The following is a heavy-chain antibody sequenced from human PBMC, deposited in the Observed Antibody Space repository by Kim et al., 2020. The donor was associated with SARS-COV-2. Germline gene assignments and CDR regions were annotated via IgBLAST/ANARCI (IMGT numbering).Heavy chain of an antibody. D-gene: IGHD5-12*01. J-gene: IGHJ4*02. CDR1: GYTFTGYY. CDR2: INPNSGDT. CDR3: ARVSRRVGYNLGY. V-gene: IGHV1-2*02. Sequence: ASVKVSCKASGYTFTGYYMHWVRQAPGQGLEWMGWINPNSGDTNYAQKFQGRVTMTRDTSISTAYMELSRLRSDDTAVYYCARVSRRVGYNLGYWGQGTRVTVSS.